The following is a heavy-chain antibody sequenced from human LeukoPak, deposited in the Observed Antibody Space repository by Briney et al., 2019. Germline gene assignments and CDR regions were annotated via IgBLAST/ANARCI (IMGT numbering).Heavy chain of an antibody. CDR3: ARGGPVVPAARKKVSPFNWFDP. Sequence: SETLSLTCTVSGGSISSSSYYWGWIRQPPGKGLEWIGSIYYSGSTYYNPSLKSRVTISVDTSKNQFSLKLSSVTAADTAVYYCARGGPVVPAARKKVSPFNWFDPWGQGTLVTVSS. CDR2: IYYSGST. J-gene: IGHJ5*02. CDR1: GGSISSSSYY. V-gene: IGHV4-39*07. D-gene: IGHD2-2*01.